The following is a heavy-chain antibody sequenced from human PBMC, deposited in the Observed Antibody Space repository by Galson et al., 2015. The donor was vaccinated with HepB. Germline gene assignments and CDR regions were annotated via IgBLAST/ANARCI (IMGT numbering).Heavy chain of an antibody. CDR3: AREGHSSGRAGTFDM. Sequence: SLRLSCAASGFSLTTSILHWVRQAPGKGLEWVSLISIGGTNRQYADSVKGRFTISRDDPKNTVYLQMNSLTPEDTAMYYCAREGHSSGRAGTFDMWGQGTMATVSS. J-gene: IGHJ3*02. D-gene: IGHD3-22*01. CDR2: ISIGGTNR. CDR1: GFSLTTSI. V-gene: IGHV3-30-3*01.